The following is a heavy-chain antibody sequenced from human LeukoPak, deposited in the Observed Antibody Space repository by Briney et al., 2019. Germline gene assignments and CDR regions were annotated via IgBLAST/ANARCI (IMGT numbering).Heavy chain of an antibody. J-gene: IGHJ6*02. Sequence: SVKVSCKASGGTFSSYAISWVRQALGQGLEWMGGIIPIFGTANYAQKFQGRVTITTDESTSTAYMELSSLRSEDTAVYYCARGGGDYYYGMDVWGQGTTVTVSS. CDR1: GGTFSSYA. CDR3: ARGGGDYYYGMDV. D-gene: IGHD2-15*01. V-gene: IGHV1-69*05. CDR2: IIPIFGTA.